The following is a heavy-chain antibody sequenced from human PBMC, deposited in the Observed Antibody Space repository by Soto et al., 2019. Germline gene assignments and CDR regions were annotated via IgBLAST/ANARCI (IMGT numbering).Heavy chain of an antibody. J-gene: IGHJ4*02. CDR3: ARQDGYALYYFDS. Sequence: PGESLKISCKGSGYGFTNYWIGWVRQMPGKGLEWMGIIYPADSDTRYSPSFQGQVTISADKSISTAYLQWSSLKASDTAMYYCARQDGYALYYFDSWGQGTLVTVSS. CDR2: IYPADSDT. D-gene: IGHD5-12*01. CDR1: GYGFTNYW. V-gene: IGHV5-51*01.